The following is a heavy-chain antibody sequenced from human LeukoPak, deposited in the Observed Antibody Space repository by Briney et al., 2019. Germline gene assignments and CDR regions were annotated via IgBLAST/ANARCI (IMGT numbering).Heavy chain of an antibody. Sequence: GGSLRLSCAASGFTFSSYEMHWVRQAPGKGLEWVSYISSSGSTIYYADSVKGRFTISRDNSKNTLYLQMNSLRAEDTAVYYCAKDGGVAGTFGAFDYWGQGTLVTVSS. D-gene: IGHD6-19*01. CDR1: GFTFSSYE. CDR2: ISSSGSTI. V-gene: IGHV3-48*03. J-gene: IGHJ4*02. CDR3: AKDGGVAGTFGAFDY.